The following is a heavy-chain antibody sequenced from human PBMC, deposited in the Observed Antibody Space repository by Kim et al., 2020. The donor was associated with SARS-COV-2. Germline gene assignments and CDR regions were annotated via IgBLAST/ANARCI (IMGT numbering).Heavy chain of an antibody. CDR3: ATRRSGHGDY. CDR2: IYYSGST. V-gene: IGHV4-30-2*01. Sequence: SETLSLTCAVSGGSISSGGYSWIWLRQPPGKGLEWIGYIYYSGSTYYNPSLKSRVIILVERSKNQSALQLSSVTAAETAVYYCATRRSGHGDYWGQGTRV. J-gene: IGHJ4*02. D-gene: IGHD5-12*01. CDR1: GGSISSGGYS.